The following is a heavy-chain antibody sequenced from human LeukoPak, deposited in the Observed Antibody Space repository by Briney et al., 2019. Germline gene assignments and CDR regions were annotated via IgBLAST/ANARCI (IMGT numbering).Heavy chain of an antibody. CDR2: INHSGST. D-gene: IGHD3-3*01. V-gene: IGHV4-34*01. CDR3: ACRGYYDFWSGYYGDDAFDI. Sequence: SETLSLTCAVYGGSFSGYYWSWIREPPGKGLEWIVEINHSGSTNYNPSLKSRVTISVDTSKNQFSLKLSSVTAADTAVYYCACRGYYDFWSGYYGDDAFDIWGQGTMVIVSS. CDR1: GGSFSGYY. J-gene: IGHJ3*02.